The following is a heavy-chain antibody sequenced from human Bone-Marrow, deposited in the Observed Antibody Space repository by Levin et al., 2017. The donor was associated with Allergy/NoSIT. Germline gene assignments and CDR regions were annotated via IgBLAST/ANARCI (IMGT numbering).Heavy chain of an antibody. CDR3: ARVRRICSGGSCTAVGAFDI. J-gene: IGHJ3*02. CDR2: ISTYNDNT. D-gene: IGHD2-15*01. CDR1: GYTFTNYG. Sequence: GASVKVSCKASGYTFTNYGINWVRQAPGQGLEWMGWISTYNDNTNYAQNLQGRVTMTTDTSTSTAYMELRGLRSDDTAMYYCARVRRICSGGSCTAVGAFDIWGQGTMVTVSA. V-gene: IGHV1-18*01.